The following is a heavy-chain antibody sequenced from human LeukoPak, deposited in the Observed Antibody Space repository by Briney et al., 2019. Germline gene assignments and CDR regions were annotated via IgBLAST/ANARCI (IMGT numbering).Heavy chain of an antibody. V-gene: IGHV1-2*02. CDR2: MNPNSGVT. D-gene: IGHD2-2*01. CDR1: GYTFTVNY. Sequence: ASVKVSCKPSGYTFTVNYLHWVRQAPGQGLEWVGWMNPNSGVTGYAQNFQGRVTMTRDTSVSTAYMELSSLTSDDTAVYYCTRGAGTSWFDYWGQGSLVTVSS. CDR3: TRGAGTSWFDY. J-gene: IGHJ4*02.